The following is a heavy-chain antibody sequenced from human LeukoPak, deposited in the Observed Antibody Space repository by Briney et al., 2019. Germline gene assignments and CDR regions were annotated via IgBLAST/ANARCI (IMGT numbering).Heavy chain of an antibody. CDR2: IWYDGSNK. Sequence: PGRSLRLSCAASGFTFSSYGMHWVRQAPGKGLEWVAVIWYDGSNKYYADSVKGRFTISRDNSKNTLYLQMNSLRAEDTAVYYCARGSGGSGSYYTPVEYYYYGMDVWGQGTTVTVSS. CDR3: ARGSGGSGSYYTPVEYYYYGMDV. J-gene: IGHJ6*02. D-gene: IGHD3-10*01. CDR1: GFTFSSYG. V-gene: IGHV3-33*01.